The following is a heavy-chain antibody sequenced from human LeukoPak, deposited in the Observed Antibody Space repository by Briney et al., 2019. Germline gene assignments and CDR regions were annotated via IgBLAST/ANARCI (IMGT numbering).Heavy chain of an antibody. CDR1: GFTFSSYA. CDR3: ARGHLYDYSTTCCYFDY. CDR2: ISGSGGST. D-gene: IGHD5-12*01. V-gene: IGHV3-23*01. J-gene: IGHJ4*02. Sequence: PGGSLRLSCAASGFTFSSYAMSWVRQAPGKGLEWVSAISGSGGSTYYADSVKGRFTISRDNSKNTLYLQMNSLKASDTAMYYCARGHLYDYSTTCCYFDYWGQGTLVTVSS.